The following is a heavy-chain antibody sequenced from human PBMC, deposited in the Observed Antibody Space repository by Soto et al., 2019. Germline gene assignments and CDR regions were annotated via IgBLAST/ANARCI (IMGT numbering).Heavy chain of an antibody. CDR3: ARDLVVHHYYYGMDV. CDR1: GGTFSSYA. CDR2: IIPIFGTA. V-gene: IGHV1-69*13. J-gene: IGHJ6*02. D-gene: IGHD2-21*01. Sequence: ASVKVSCKASGGTFSSYAISWVRQAPGQGLEWMGGIIPIFGTANYAQKFQGRVTITADESTSTAYMELSSLRSEDTAVYYCARDLVVHHYYYGMDVWGQGTTVTVSS.